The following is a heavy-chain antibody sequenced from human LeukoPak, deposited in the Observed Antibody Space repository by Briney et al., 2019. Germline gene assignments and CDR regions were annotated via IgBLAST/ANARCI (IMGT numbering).Heavy chain of an antibody. CDR3: ARTIRSGNYYWFDP. D-gene: IGHD1-26*01. CDR1: GGSISTYY. CDR2: ISYTGST. J-gene: IGHJ5*02. V-gene: IGHV4-59*01. Sequence: PSETLSLTCTVSGGSISTYYWSWIRQPPEEGLEWIGFISYTGSTNYNPSLKSRVTVSVDTSKNQCSLKVTSVTAADTALYSCARTIRSGNYYWFDPWGQGTLVTVSS.